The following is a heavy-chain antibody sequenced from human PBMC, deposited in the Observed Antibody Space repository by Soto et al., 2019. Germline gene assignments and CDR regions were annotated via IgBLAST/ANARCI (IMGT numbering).Heavy chain of an antibody. CDR1: GFTFSSFG. V-gene: IGHV3-74*01. J-gene: IGHJ5*02. Sequence: TGGSLRLSCTASGFTFSSFGMAWVRQAPGEGLEWVSRVISDGKTIDYADSVKGRFTVSRDNAKNTLYLQMNSLRAEDTAVYYCATAEVDHWGPGTLVTVSS. CDR3: ATAEVDH. CDR2: VISDGKTI.